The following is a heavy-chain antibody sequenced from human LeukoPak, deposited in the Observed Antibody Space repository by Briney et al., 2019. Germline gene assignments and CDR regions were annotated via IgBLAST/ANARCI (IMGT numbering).Heavy chain of an antibody. CDR1: GGSISGYY. J-gene: IGHJ4*02. V-gene: IGHV4-59*12. Sequence: SETLSLTCTVSGGSISGYYWSWIRQPPGKGLEWIGYIYHSGSTYYNPSLKSRVTISVDRSKNQFSLKLSSVTAADTAVYYCARVLRGYCSSTSCPDYWGRGTLVTVSS. CDR3: ARVLRGYCSSTSCPDY. CDR2: IYHSGST. D-gene: IGHD2-2*03.